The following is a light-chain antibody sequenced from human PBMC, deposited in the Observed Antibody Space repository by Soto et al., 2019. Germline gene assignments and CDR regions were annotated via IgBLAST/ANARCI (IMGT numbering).Light chain of an antibody. CDR1: QSVSSSY. J-gene: IGKJ1*01. V-gene: IGKV3-20*01. CDR2: GAS. Sequence: EIVLTQSPGTLSLSPGERATLSCRASQSVSSSYLAWYQQQPGQAPRLLIYGASSRATGIPDRFSGSGSGTDFTLTISSLQAEDVAVYYCQQYYSTPWTFGQGTKVDIK. CDR3: QQYYSTPWT.